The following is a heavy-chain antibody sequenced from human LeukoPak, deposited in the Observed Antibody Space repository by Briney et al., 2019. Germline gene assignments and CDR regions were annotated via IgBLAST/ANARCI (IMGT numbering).Heavy chain of an antibody. V-gene: IGHV3-53*04. Sequence: GGSLRLSCAASGFTVSSNYMSWVRQAPGKGLEWVSVIYSGGSTYYADSVKGRFTISRHNSKNMLYLQMNSLRAEDTAVYYCARDSSGWSSYYGMDVWGQGTTVTVSS. J-gene: IGHJ6*02. D-gene: IGHD6-19*01. CDR2: IYSGGST. CDR3: ARDSSGWSSYYGMDV. CDR1: GFTVSSNY.